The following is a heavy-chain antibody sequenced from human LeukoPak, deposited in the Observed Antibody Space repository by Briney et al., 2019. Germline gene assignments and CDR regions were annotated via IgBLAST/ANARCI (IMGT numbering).Heavy chain of an antibody. CDR2: SDPEDGER. CDR3: VTGFTTMAVDYFDY. J-gene: IGHJ4*02. D-gene: IGHD5-18*01. Sequence: ASVKVSCKVSGKTLSDLSIHWLRQPPGKGLEWLGGSDPEDGERIYAQMFQGRVTMTEDTSIDTAYMELSSLRSEDTAVYYCVTGFTTMAVDYFDYWGQGALVSVAS. CDR1: GKTLSDLS. V-gene: IGHV1-24*01.